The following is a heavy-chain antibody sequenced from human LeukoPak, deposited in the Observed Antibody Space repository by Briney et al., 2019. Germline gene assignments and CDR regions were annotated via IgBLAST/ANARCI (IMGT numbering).Heavy chain of an antibody. CDR1: GGTFSSYA. D-gene: IGHD3-3*01. Sequence: SVKVFCKASGGTFSSYAISWVRQAPGQGLELMGRIIPIFGTANYAQKFQGRVTITTDESTSTAYMELSSLRSEDTAVYYCAREVWSGYYDYFDYWGQGTLVTVSS. V-gene: IGHV1-69*05. CDR3: AREVWSGYYDYFDY. J-gene: IGHJ4*02. CDR2: IIPIFGTA.